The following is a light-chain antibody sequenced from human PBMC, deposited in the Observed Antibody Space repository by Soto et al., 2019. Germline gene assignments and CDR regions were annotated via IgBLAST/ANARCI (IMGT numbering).Light chain of an antibody. CDR2: SAS. CDR1: QGISNY. CDR3: QHRHSYPIT. Sequence: DIQLTQSPSFLSASVGDGITISCRASQGISNYLAWYHQKPGKAPKLLIHSASTLQSGVPSRFSGSGGGTEFTLTISSLQPEDFATYYCQHRHSYPITFGQGTRLEIK. V-gene: IGKV1-9*01. J-gene: IGKJ5*01.